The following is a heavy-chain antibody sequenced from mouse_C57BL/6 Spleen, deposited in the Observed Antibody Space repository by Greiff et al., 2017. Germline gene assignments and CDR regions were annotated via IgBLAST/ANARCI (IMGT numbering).Heavy chain of an antibody. Sequence: VQLVESGPGLVAPSQSLSITCTVSGFSLTSYAISWVRQPPGKGLEWLGVIWTGGGTNYNSALKSRLSISKDNSKSQVFLKMNSLQTDDTARYYCARNGDDGYLYYFDYWGQGTTLTVSS. CDR1: GFSLTSYA. J-gene: IGHJ2*01. CDR3: ARNGDDGYLYYFDY. D-gene: IGHD2-3*01. CDR2: IWTGGGT. V-gene: IGHV2-9-1*01.